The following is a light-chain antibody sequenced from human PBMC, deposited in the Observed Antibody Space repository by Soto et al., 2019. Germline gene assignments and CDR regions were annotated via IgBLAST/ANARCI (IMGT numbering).Light chain of an antibody. CDR1: TNDIGSYNY. CDR2: EVT. Sequence: QSAPTQPASVSGSPGQSITLSCAGTTNDIGSYNYVSWFQQHPGEAPKLIIFEVTHRPSGISTRFSGSKSGNTASLTISDLQAEDEAPYYCSSYKFSTTLRVFGGGTKLTVL. V-gene: IGLV2-14*01. CDR3: SSYKFSTTLRV. J-gene: IGLJ3*02.